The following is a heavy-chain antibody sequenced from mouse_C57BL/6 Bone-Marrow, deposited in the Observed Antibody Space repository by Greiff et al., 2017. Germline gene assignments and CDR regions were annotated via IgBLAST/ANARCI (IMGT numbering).Heavy chain of an antibody. CDR1: GFTFSDYG. D-gene: IGHD2-5*01. Sequence: EVQVVESGGGLVQPGGSLKLSCAASGFTFSDYGMAWVRQAPRKGPEWVAFLSTLAYSIYYADTVTGRFTISSENAKNTLYLEMSSLRSEDTAMYYCARHAYYSNYGFAYWGQGTLVTVSA. J-gene: IGHJ3*01. CDR2: LSTLAYSI. CDR3: ARHAYYSNYGFAY. V-gene: IGHV5-15*01.